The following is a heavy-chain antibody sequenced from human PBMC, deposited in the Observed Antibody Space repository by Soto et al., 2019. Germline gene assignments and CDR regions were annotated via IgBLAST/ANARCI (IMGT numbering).Heavy chain of an antibody. Sequence: GGSLRLSCAASGFTFSSYAMSWVRQAPGKGLEWVSAISGSGGTTYYADSVKGRFTISRDNSKNTLYLQMNSLRAEDTAVYYCAKALTSLGYCSVWGQGTLVTVSS. CDR2: ISGSGGTT. D-gene: IGHD2-15*01. J-gene: IGHJ4*02. V-gene: IGHV3-23*01. CDR3: AKALTSLGYCSV. CDR1: GFTFSSYA.